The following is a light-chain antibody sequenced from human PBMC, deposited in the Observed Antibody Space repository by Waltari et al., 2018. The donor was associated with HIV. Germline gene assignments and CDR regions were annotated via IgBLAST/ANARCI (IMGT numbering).Light chain of an antibody. CDR3: QQYYSTWWT. V-gene: IGKV4-1*01. J-gene: IGKJ1*01. CDR2: WAS. Sequence: DIVMTQSPDSLAVSLGERATINCKSSPSVLYSSSNKNYLAWYQHKPGQPPKLLIYWASTRESGVPDRFSGSGSGTDFTLTISSLQAEDVAVYYCQQYYSTWWTFGQGTKVEIK. CDR1: PSVLYSSSNKNY.